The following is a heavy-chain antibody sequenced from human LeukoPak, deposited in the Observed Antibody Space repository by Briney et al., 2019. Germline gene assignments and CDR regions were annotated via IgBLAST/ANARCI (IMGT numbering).Heavy chain of an antibody. CDR1: GGSITSYY. CDR3: AKGLYDSSGYYYGLGY. D-gene: IGHD3-22*01. CDR2: IYYTGYT. V-gene: IGHV4-59*08. J-gene: IGHJ4*02. Sequence: PSETLSLTCTVSGGSITSYYWSWIRQPPGKGLEWIGYIYYTGYTSYNPSLKSRVTISVDTSKSEFSLKLSSVTAADTAVYYCAKGLYDSSGYYYGLGYWGQGTLVTVSS.